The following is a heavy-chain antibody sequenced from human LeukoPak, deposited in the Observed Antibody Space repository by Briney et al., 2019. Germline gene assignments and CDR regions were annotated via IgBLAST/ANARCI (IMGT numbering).Heavy chain of an antibody. CDR1: GGSISGYY. V-gene: IGHV4-59*08. Sequence: PSETLSLTCTVYGGSISGYYWNWIRQPPGKGLEWIGYIYYSGSTNYNPSLKSRVTISVDSSKNQFSLKLRSVTAADTAVYYCARHEYNYGSGTYYYYGMDVWGQGTTVTVSS. CDR3: ARHEYNYGSGTYYYYGMDV. CDR2: IYYSGST. J-gene: IGHJ6*02. D-gene: IGHD3-10*01.